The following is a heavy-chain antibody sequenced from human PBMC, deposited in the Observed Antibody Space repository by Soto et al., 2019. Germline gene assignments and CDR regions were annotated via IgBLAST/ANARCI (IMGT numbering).Heavy chain of an antibody. CDR3: ARDANYYDSSGYYYVPMDV. D-gene: IGHD3-22*01. CDR1: GCSISSYY. Sequence: SETLSLTCTVSGCSISSYYWSWIRQPPGKGLEWIGYIYYSGSTNYNPSLKSRVTISVDTSKNQFSLKLSSVTAADTAVYYCARDANYYDSSGYYYVPMDVWGQGTTVTVSS. J-gene: IGHJ6*02. CDR2: IYYSGST. V-gene: IGHV4-59*01.